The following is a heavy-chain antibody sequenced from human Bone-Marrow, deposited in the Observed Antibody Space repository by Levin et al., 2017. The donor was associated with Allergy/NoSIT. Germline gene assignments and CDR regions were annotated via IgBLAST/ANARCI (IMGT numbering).Heavy chain of an antibody. CDR3: SSQGLGSPSFDY. Sequence: AGGSLRLSCVVSGLTFSDSAIHWVRQASGKGLEWVGLSRSKAHSYATAYGAPVIGRFTISRDDSGATAFLQLNSLKTEDTAVYYCSSQGLGSPSFDYWGQGTLVTVSA. D-gene: IGHD3-10*01. CDR1: GLTFSDSA. CDR2: SRSKAHSYAT. V-gene: IGHV3-73*01. J-gene: IGHJ4*02.